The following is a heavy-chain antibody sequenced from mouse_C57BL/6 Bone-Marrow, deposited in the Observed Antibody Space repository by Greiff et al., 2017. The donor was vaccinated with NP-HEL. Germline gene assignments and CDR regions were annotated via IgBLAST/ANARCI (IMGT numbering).Heavy chain of an antibody. Sequence: EVKLEESGGGLVQPGGSMKLSCAASGFTFSDAWMDWVRQSPEKGLEWVAEIRNKANNHATYYAESVKGRFTISRDDSKSSVYLQMNRLRAEDTGIYYCTRDYSNYWFAYWGQGTLVTVSA. CDR2: IRNKANNHAT. J-gene: IGHJ3*01. D-gene: IGHD2-5*01. CDR1: GFTFSDAW. V-gene: IGHV6-6*01. CDR3: TRDYSNYWFAY.